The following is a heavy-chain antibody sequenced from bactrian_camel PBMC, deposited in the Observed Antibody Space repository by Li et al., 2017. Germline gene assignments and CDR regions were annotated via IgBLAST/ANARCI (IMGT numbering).Heavy chain of an antibody. CDR3: AAADDTIVTGPSRYCGANH. J-gene: IGHJ4*01. CDR1: GFTFSDYY. CDR2: FYIGRGTT. V-gene: IGHV3-2*01. Sequence: HVQLVESGGGLVKPGGSLRLSCAASGFTFSDYYISWVRQAPGKGLEWVSSFYIGRGTTDYADSVKGRFTISRDNVKNTLFLQMNSVKPEDTAMYYCAAADDTIVTGPSRYCGANHWGQGTQVTVS. D-gene: IGHD2*01.